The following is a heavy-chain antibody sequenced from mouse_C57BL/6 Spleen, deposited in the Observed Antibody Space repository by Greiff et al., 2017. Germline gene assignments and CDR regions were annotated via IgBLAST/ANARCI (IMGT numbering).Heavy chain of an antibody. J-gene: IGHJ2*01. Sequence: VKLVESGPELVKPGASVKLSCKASGYTFTSYDINWVKQRPGQGLEWIGWIYPRDGSTKYNEKFKGKATLTVDTSSSTAYMELHSLTSEDSAVYFCARSGTADYWGQGTTLTVSS. V-gene: IGHV1-85*01. D-gene: IGHD4-1*01. CDR3: ARSGTADY. CDR2: IYPRDGST. CDR1: GYTFTSYD.